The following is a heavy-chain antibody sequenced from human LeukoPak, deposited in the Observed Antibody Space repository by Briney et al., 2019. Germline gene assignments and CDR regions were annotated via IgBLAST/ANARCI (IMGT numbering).Heavy chain of an antibody. Sequence: SETLSLTCAVYGESFSGYYWSWIRQPPGKGLEWIGEINHSGSTNYNPSLKSRVTISVDTSENQFSLKLSSVTAADTAVYYCARGPPYYGSGRKPNWFDPWGQGTLVTVSS. D-gene: IGHD3-10*01. CDR3: ARGPPYYGSGRKPNWFDP. CDR2: INHSGST. CDR1: GESFSGYY. V-gene: IGHV4-34*01. J-gene: IGHJ5*02.